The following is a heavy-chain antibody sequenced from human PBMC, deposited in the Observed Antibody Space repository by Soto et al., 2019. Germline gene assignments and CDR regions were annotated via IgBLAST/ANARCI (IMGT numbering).Heavy chain of an antibody. CDR1: RITFSTYA. CDR2: ISYDGSYK. CDR3: ARGSSTWSNWFDP. J-gene: IGHJ5*02. Sequence: QVQLVESGGGVVQPGGSLRLSCAASRITFSTYAMHWVRQAPGKGLEWVALISYDGSYKYYADSVKGRFTISRDNSKNTLYLQINSLRPEDTAVYYCARGSSTWSNWFDPWGQGTLVTVSS. V-gene: IGHV3-30*04. D-gene: IGHD6-13*01.